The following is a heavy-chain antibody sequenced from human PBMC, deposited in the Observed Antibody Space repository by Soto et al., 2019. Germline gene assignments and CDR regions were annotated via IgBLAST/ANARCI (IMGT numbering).Heavy chain of an antibody. CDR3: ARAERGTATTVVDAFDI. V-gene: IGHV4-4*09. CDR2: IYRSGST. CDR1: GDSVRNQY. D-gene: IGHD1-1*01. Sequence: SETLSLTCTVSGDSVRNQYWSWIRRPPGRGLEWIGYIYRSGSTKYNPSLKSRLTISVDTSKNQFSLKLSSVTAADTAVYYCARAERGTATTVVDAFDIWGPGTMVTVSS. J-gene: IGHJ3*02.